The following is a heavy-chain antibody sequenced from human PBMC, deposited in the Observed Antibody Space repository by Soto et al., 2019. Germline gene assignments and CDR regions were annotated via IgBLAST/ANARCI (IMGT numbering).Heavy chain of an antibody. J-gene: IGHJ5*02. V-gene: IGHV3-66*01. Sequence: EVQLVESGGGSVQPGGSLRLSCAASGFTVSSNYMSWVRQAPGKGLEWGSVIYSGGTTYYADSVKGRFTISRDNSKNTLYLQMNSLRAEDTAVYYCARNGDSSDYRGWFDTWGQGTLVTVSS. CDR1: GFTVSSNY. D-gene: IGHD3-22*01. CDR3: ARNGDSSDYRGWFDT. CDR2: IYSGGTT.